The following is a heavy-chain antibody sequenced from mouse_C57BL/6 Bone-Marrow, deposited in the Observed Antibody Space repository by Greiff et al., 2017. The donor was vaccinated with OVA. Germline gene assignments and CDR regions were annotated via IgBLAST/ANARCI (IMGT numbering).Heavy chain of an antibody. D-gene: IGHD1-1*01. J-gene: IGHJ2*01. V-gene: IGHV1-82*01. CDR1: GNAFSSSW. Sequence: VQLQQSRPELVKPGASVKISCKASGNAFSSSWMNWVKQRPGKGLEWIGRIYPGDGDTNYNGKFKGKATLTADKSSSTAYMQLSSLTSEDSAVYFCARLGGAYYGSSYDYFDYWGQGTTLTVSS. CDR2: IYPGDGDT. CDR3: ARLGGAYYGSSYDYFDY.